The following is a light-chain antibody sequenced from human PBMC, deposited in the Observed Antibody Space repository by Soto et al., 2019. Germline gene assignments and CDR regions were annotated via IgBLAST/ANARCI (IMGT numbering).Light chain of an antibody. Sequence: QSVLTQPPSVSGAPGQRVTISCTGSSANIGAGYDVHWYQQLPGTAPKLLIYGNFIRPSGVPDRFSGSKSGTTASLAITGLQAEDEADYYCGTWDSSLSAGVFGTGTKLTVL. CDR3: GTWDSSLSAGV. V-gene: IGLV1-40*01. J-gene: IGLJ1*01. CDR1: SANIGAGYD. CDR2: GNF.